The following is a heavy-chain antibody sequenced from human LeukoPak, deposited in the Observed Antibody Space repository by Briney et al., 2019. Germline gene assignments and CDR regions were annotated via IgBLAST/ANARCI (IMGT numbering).Heavy chain of an antibody. V-gene: IGHV3-33*01. J-gene: IGHJ5*02. CDR3: ARDGDSSSWSWFDP. CDR2: IWYDGSNK. CDR1: GFTLSSYG. Sequence: GGSLRLSCAASGFTLSSYGMHWVRQAPGKGLEWVAVIWYDGSNKYYADSVKGRFTISRDNSKNTLYLQMNSLRDEDTAVYYCARDGDSSSWSWFDPWGQGTLVTVSS. D-gene: IGHD6-13*01.